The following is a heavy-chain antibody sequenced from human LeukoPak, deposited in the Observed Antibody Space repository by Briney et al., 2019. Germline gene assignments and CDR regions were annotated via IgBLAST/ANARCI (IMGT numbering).Heavy chain of an antibody. J-gene: IGHJ6*02. CDR2: IYSGGST. CDR1: GFTVSSNY. Sequence: GGSLRLSCAASGFTVSSNYMSWVRQAPGKGLEWASVIYSGGSTYYADSVKGRFTISRDNFKNTLYLQMNSLRAEDTAVYYCAKRGYSGYDPIYGMDVWGQGTTVTVSS. CDR3: AKRGYSGYDPIYGMDV. D-gene: IGHD5-12*01. V-gene: IGHV3-66*04.